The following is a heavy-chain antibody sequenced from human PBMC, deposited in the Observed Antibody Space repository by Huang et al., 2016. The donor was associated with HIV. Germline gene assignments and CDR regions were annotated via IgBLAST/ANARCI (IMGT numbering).Heavy chain of an antibody. CDR1: GGTFSTSA. Sequence: QVHLVQSGAEVRKPGSSVKVSCQASGGTFSTSAFSWLRQAPGQGPEWMGGGIPVFGTVNYAQKFQGRVTITADLSTTTAYMELSGLRSEDTALYYCAREAAIAARGKGLYFDFWGQGTLVTVSS. D-gene: IGHD2-15*01. V-gene: IGHV1-69*13. J-gene: IGHJ4*02. CDR2: GIPVFGTV. CDR3: AREAAIAARGKGLYFDF.